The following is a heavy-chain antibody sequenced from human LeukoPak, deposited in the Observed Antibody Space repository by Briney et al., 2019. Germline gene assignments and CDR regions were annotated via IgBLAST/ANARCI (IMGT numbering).Heavy chain of an antibody. V-gene: IGHV3-30*18. CDR2: ISYDGSNK. D-gene: IGHD4-17*01. J-gene: IGHJ4*02. CDR3: AKVSTVTSNFDY. CDR1: GFTFSSYG. Sequence: GGSLRLSCAASGFTFSSYGMHWVRQAPGKGLEWVAVISYDGSNKYYADSVKGRFTISRDSSKNTLYLQMNSLRAEDTAVYYCAKVSTVTSNFDYWGQGTLVTVSS.